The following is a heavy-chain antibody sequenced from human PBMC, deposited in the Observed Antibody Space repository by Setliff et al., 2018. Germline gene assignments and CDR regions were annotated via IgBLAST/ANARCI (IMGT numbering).Heavy chain of an antibody. CDR1: GYTFTSYY. Sequence: ASVKVSCKASGYTFTSYYIHWVRQAPGQGLEWMGVINPKNGGATYPQNLQGRVTMTRDTSMSTVYMELSSLRFEDTAVYYCARERAGGRGFTFGAIYYYYSMDVWGQGTTVTAP. J-gene: IGHJ6*02. CDR2: INPKNGGA. CDR3: ARERAGGRGFTFGAIYYYYSMDV. D-gene: IGHD3-16*01. V-gene: IGHV1-46*01.